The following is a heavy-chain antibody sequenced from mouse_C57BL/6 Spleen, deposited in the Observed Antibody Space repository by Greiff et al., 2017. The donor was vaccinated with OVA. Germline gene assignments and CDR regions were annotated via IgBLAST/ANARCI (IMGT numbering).Heavy chain of an antibody. Sequence: EVQLQQSGPELVKPGASVKISCKASGYTFTDYYMNWVKQSHGKSLEWIGDINPNNGGTSYNQKFKGKATLTVDKSSSTAYMELRSLTSEDSAVYYCARGSSGYVNWGQGTLVTVSA. CDR3: ARGSSGYVN. D-gene: IGHD3-2*02. CDR2: INPNNGGT. CDR1: GYTFTDYY. V-gene: IGHV1-26*01. J-gene: IGHJ3*01.